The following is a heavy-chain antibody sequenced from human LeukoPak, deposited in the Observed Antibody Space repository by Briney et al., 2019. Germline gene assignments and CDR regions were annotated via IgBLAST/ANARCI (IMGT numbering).Heavy chain of an antibody. V-gene: IGHV5-51*01. CDR1: GSSFTNYW. CDR2: IHPGDSDT. CDR3: ARPGQEGGYYYGMDV. Sequence: GESLKISCKGSGSSFTNYWIAWVRQMPGKGLEWMGIIHPGDSDTRYSPSFQGQVTISADKSISTAYLQWSSLKASDTAMYYCARPGQEGGYYYGMDVWGQGTTVTVSS. D-gene: IGHD3-16*01. J-gene: IGHJ6*02.